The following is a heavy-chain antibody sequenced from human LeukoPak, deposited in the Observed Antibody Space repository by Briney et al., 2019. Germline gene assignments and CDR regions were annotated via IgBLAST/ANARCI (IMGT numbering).Heavy chain of an antibody. CDR2: ISYDGSNK. CDR1: GFTFSGYP. J-gene: IGHJ4*02. D-gene: IGHD6-19*01. CDR3: AKPTWGDGDSSGWSAFDY. Sequence: GKSLRLSCAASGFTFSGYPIHWVRQAPGKGLEWVAVISYDGSNKYYADSVKGRFTISRDNSKNTLYLQVSSLRAEDTAVYYCAKPTWGDGDSSGWSAFDYWGQGTLVTVSS. V-gene: IGHV3-30-3*02.